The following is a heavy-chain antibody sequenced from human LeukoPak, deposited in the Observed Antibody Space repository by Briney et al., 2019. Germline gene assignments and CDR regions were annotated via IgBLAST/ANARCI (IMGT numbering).Heavy chain of an antibody. CDR3: ARAGGDYYGMDV. Sequence: GGSLRLSCAASGFTFSSYAMHWVRQAPGKGLEWVAVISYDGSNKYYADSVKGRFTISRDNSKNTLYLQMNSLRAEDTAVYYCARAGGDYYGMDVWGQGTTVTVSS. V-gene: IGHV3-30-3*01. D-gene: IGHD3-10*01. CDR1: GFTFSSYA. J-gene: IGHJ6*02. CDR2: ISYDGSNK.